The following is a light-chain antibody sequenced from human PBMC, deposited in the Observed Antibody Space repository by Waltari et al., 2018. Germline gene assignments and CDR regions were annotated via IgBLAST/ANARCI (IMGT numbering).Light chain of an antibody. V-gene: IGLV2-11*01. CDR2: DVN. Sequence: SALTQPRSVSGSPVQSVAIPCTATTSAVAVYNFVSWYPQHPVKAPKIIIYDVNNRPSGVPDRLSGSKSGNTASLTISVLHSEDEADYYCCSYTAPYVVFGGGTKVTVL. J-gene: IGLJ2*01. CDR1: TSAVAVYNF. CDR3: CSYTAPYVV.